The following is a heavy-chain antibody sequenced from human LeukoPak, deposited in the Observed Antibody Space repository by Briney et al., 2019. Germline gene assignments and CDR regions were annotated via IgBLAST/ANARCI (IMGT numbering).Heavy chain of an antibody. CDR3: ARTYYYDSSGYYVDYYYYMDV. Sequence: GGSLRLSCATSGFTFSSYAMSWVRQAPGKGLEWVSSISGSGGNTYYADSVKGRFTISRDYSKNTLYLQMNSLRAEDTAVYYCARTYYYDSSGYYVDYYYYMDVWGKGTTVTVSS. CDR2: ISGSGGNT. CDR1: GFTFSSYA. D-gene: IGHD3-22*01. V-gene: IGHV3-23*01. J-gene: IGHJ6*03.